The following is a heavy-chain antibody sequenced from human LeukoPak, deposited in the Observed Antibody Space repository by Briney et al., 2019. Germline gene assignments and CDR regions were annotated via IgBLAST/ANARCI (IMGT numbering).Heavy chain of an antibody. J-gene: IGHJ4*02. CDR1: VGTFSIYA. D-gene: IGHD3-10*01. CDR2: IIPIFGTA. V-gene: IGHV1-69*13. CDR3: AIELMVRGVINTSGY. Sequence: SVTVSCKASVGTFSIYAISWVRQAPGQGLEWMGGIIPIFGTANYAQKFQGRVTITADESTSTAYMELSSLRSEDTAVYYCAIELMVRGVINTSGYWGQGTLVTVSS.